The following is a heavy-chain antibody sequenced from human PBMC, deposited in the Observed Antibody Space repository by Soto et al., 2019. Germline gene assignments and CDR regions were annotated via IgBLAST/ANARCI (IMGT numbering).Heavy chain of an antibody. J-gene: IGHJ4*02. CDR2: IYYSGST. V-gene: IGHV4-59*01. CDR3: ARGDYDILTGYYGPGPFDY. Sequence: SETLSLTCTVSGGSISSYYWSWIRQPPGKGLEWIGYIYYSGSTNYNPSLKSRVTISVDTSKNQFSLKLSSVTAADTAVYYCARGDYDILTGYYGPGPFDYWGQGTLVTVSS. D-gene: IGHD3-9*01. CDR1: GGSISSYY.